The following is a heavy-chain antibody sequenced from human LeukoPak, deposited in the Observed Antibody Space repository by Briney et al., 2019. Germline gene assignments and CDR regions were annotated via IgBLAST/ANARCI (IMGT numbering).Heavy chain of an antibody. J-gene: IGHJ1*01. Sequence: KPGGSLRLSCAASGFTLSSYSMNWVRQAPGKGLEWVSFISSSSSYIYYADSVKGRFTISRDNAKNSLSLRMSSLSAEDTAVYYCATGYSSGWYFYFQHWGQGSLVSVSS. V-gene: IGHV3-21*06. D-gene: IGHD6-19*01. CDR3: ATGYSSGWYFYFQH. CDR2: ISSSSSYI. CDR1: GFTLSSYS.